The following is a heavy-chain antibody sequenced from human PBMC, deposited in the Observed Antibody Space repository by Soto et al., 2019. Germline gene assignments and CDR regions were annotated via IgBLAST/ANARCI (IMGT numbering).Heavy chain of an antibody. CDR1: GGSISSYY. D-gene: IGHD6-19*01. V-gene: IGHV4-59*08. J-gene: IGHJ6*02. CDR2: IYYSGST. CDR3: ARLGQWLVPEGLSYYYYYGMDV. Sequence: NPSETLSLTCTVSGGSISSYYWSWIRQPPGKGLEWIGYIYYSGSTNYNPSLKSRVTISVDTSKNQFSLKLSSVTAADTAVYYCARLGQWLVPEGLSYYYYYGMDVWGQGTTVTVSS.